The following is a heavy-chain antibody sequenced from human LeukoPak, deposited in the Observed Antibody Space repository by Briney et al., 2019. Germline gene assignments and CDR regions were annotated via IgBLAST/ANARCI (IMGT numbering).Heavy chain of an antibody. V-gene: IGHV4-4*07. Sequence: SETLSLTCSVCGGSMSSFYWRWIRQPAGEAVEWFGCIYTSGSTNYNPSLKSRVTMSVDTSKNQFSLKLSSVTAADTAVYYCARDTHYYDSSGYFTLDYWGQGTLVTVSS. J-gene: IGHJ4*02. CDR1: GGSMSSFY. D-gene: IGHD3-22*01. CDR2: IYTSGST. CDR3: ARDTHYYDSSGYFTLDY.